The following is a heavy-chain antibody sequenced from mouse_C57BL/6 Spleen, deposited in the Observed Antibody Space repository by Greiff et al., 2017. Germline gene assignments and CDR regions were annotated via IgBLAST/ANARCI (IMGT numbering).Heavy chain of an antibody. CDR3: ARSSGIYDGYFDAY. V-gene: IGHV1-42*01. J-gene: IGHJ3*01. CDR2: INPSTGGT. CDR1: GYSFTGYY. D-gene: IGHD2-3*01. Sequence: VHVKQSGPELVKPGASVKISCKASGYSFTGYYMNWVKQSPEKSLEWIGEINPSTGGTTSNQKFKAKATLTVDKSSSTAYMQLKSLTSEDSAVYYWARSSGIYDGYFDAYWGQGTLVTVSA.